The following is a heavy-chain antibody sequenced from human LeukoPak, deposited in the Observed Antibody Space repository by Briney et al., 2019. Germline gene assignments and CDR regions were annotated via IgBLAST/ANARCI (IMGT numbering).Heavy chain of an antibody. CDR2: IKQDGSEK. CDR3: ARDFGGYSPFDY. Sequence: GGSLRLSCVASGFTFSSYWMSWVRQTPGKGLEWVANIKQDGSEKNYVDSVKGRFTISRDNAKNSLYLQMNSLRAEDTAVYYCARDFGGYSPFDYWGQGTLVTVSS. J-gene: IGHJ4*02. D-gene: IGHD3-22*01. V-gene: IGHV3-7*01. CDR1: GFTFSSYW.